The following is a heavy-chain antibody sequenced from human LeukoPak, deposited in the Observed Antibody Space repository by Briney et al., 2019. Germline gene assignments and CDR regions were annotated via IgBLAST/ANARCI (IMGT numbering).Heavy chain of an antibody. CDR3: AGSNDWFDP. Sequence: PGGSLRLSCAASGFIFSTYAMSWVRQAPRKGLEWVSYISTGSTYTNYTDSVKGRFTISRDNAKNSLYLQMNSLRDEDTAVYYCAGSNDWFDPWGQGTLVTVSS. CDR2: ISTGSTYT. V-gene: IGHV3-11*06. J-gene: IGHJ5*02. CDR1: GFIFSTYA.